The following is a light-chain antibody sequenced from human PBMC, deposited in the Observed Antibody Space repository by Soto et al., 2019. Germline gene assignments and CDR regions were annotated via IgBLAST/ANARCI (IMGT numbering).Light chain of an antibody. CDR2: DAS. CDR1: QTIANNY. Sequence: EVALTQSPGTLSLSPGARATLSCRASQTIANNYLTWYQQKPGQAPRVLIYDASTRATGIPDRFSGSGSGTDFTLTISGLEPEDFAVYYCQQYDSSPPITVGQGTRLEIK. V-gene: IGKV3-20*01. CDR3: QQYDSSPPIT. J-gene: IGKJ5*01.